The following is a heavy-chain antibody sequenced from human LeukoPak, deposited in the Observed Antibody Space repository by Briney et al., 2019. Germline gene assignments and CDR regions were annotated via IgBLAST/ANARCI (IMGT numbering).Heavy chain of an antibody. CDR1: GGSFSGYY. V-gene: IGHV4-34*01. D-gene: IGHD3-22*01. CDR3: AAGSESYDSRGYSYYFDY. Sequence: SETLSLTCAVYGGSFSGYYWSWIRQPPGKGLEWIGEINHSGSTNYNPSLKSRVTISVDTSKNQFSLKLSSVTAADTAVYYCAAGSESYDSRGYSYYFDYWGQGTLVTVSS. J-gene: IGHJ4*02. CDR2: INHSGST.